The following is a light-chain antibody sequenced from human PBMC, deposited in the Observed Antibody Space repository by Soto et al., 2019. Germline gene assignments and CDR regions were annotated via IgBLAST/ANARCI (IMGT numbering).Light chain of an antibody. CDR1: QSVSSY. CDR2: KAS. CDR3: QQYQSYPIT. V-gene: IGKV1-5*03. J-gene: IGKJ5*01. Sequence: DIQMTQSPSTLSASVGDRVTITCRARQSVSSYLAWYQQKPGKAPKVLIYKASSLESGVPSRYSGSGSGTEFTLTISSLHPDDSATYYCQQYQSYPITFGQGTRVAIK.